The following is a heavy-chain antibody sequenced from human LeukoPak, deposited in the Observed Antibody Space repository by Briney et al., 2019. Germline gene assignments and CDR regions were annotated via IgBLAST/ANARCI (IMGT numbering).Heavy chain of an antibody. V-gene: IGHV1-69*05. CDR3: ARGLEFRVLTYSSLGFVDY. CDR2: IIPIFGTA. Sequence: SVKVSCKASGGTFSSYAISWVRQAPGQGLEWMGGIIPIFGTANYAQKIQDRVTMTTDTSTTTAYMELRSLRSDDTAVHYCARGLEFRVLTYSSLGFVDYWGQGTLVTVSS. D-gene: IGHD4-11*01. CDR1: GGTFSSYA. J-gene: IGHJ4*02.